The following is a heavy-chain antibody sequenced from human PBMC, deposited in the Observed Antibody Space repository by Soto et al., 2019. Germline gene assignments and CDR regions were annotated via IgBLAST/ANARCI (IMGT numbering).Heavy chain of an antibody. CDR2: ISVSVSIT. V-gene: IGHV3-23*01. CDR3: AKQRSTCCYSCGFET. CDR1: GFTFRSYA. D-gene: IGHD2-2*01. J-gene: IGHJ3*02. Sequence: PWGSLRLSCAASGFTFRSYAMSWVRQDPGKGLEWVSTISVSVSITYHADSVKGRFTISRDKSKNTLYLQMNSLRAEDTAVYYCAKQRSTCCYSCGFETLGYGTMVTV.